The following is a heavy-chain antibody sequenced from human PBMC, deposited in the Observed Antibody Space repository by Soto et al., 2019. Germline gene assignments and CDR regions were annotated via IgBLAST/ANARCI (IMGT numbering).Heavy chain of an antibody. Sequence: AGGSLRLSCAASGFTFSSYAMSWVLQAPGKGLEWVSAISGSGGSTYYADSVKGRFTISRDNSKNTLYLQVNSLRAEDTAVYYCAKEVYDSSGYYVVWGQGILVTVSS. CDR2: ISGSGGST. D-gene: IGHD3-22*01. V-gene: IGHV3-23*01. CDR3: AKEVYDSSGYYVV. J-gene: IGHJ4*02. CDR1: GFTFSSYA.